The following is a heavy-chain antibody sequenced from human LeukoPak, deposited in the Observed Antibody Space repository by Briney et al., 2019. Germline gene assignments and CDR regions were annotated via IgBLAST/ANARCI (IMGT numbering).Heavy chain of an antibody. Sequence: ASVKVSCKTSGYTITSYYMHWVRQAPGQGLEWMGIINPSGGSTSYTQKFQGRVTMTRDTSTSTVYMELSNLTSEDTAVYYCARVSSGSTFDYWGQGTLVTVSS. V-gene: IGHV1-46*01. CDR2: INPSGGST. CDR3: ARVSSGSTFDY. D-gene: IGHD1-26*01. J-gene: IGHJ4*02. CDR1: GYTITSYY.